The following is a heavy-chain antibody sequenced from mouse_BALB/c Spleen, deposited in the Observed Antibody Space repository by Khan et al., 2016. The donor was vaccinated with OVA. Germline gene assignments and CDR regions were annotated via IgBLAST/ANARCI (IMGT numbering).Heavy chain of an antibody. J-gene: IGHJ3*01. CDR2: LYPGSGST. V-gene: IGHV1S22*01. CDR3: TRWSDWFAY. Sequence: LQQPGSELVRPGASVKLSCKASGYTFTSYWMHWVKQRPGQGLEWIGDLYPGSGSTNYDEKFKSKATLTVDTSSSTAYMQLSSLTSEDSAVYYCTRWSDWFAYWGQGTLVTVAA. CDR1: GYTFTSYW.